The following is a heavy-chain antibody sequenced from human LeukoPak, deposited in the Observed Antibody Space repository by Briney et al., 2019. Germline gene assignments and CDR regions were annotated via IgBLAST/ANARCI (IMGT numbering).Heavy chain of an antibody. CDR3: ASYGSGSYSFDY. CDR1: GGSISSSNW. J-gene: IGHJ4*02. D-gene: IGHD3-10*01. CDR2: IYYSGST. Sequence: SETLSLTCAVSGGSISSSNWWSWVRQPPGKGLEWIGYIYYSGSTYYNPSLKSRVTISVDTSKNQFSLKLSSVTAADTAVYYCASYGSGSYSFDYWGQGTLVTVSS. V-gene: IGHV4-4*02.